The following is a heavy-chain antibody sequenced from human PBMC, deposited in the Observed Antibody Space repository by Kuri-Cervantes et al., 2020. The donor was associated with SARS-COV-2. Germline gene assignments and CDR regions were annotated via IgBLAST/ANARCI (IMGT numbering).Heavy chain of an antibody. V-gene: IGHV3-21*01. CDR1: GFTFSSYE. J-gene: IGHJ4*02. CDR3: ARDGVTVGKY. Sequence: GGSLRPSCAASGFTFSSYEMNWVRQAPGKGLEWVSSISSSSSYIYYADSVKGRFTISRDNAKNSLYLQMNSLRAEDTAVYYCARDGVTVGKYWGQGTLVTVSS. CDR2: ISSSSSYI. D-gene: IGHD3-16*01.